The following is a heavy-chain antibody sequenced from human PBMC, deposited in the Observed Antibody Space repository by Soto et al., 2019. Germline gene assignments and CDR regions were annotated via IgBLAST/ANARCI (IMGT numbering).Heavy chain of an antibody. CDR1: GGSISSYY. Sequence: SETLSLTCTVSGGSISSYYWSWIRQPPGKGLEWIGYIYYSGSTNYNPSLKSRVTISVDTSKNQFSLKLSSVTAADTAVYYCARCAGILCYDYWGQGTLVTVSS. V-gene: IGHV4-59*01. D-gene: IGHD3-10*02. CDR3: ARCAGILCYDY. CDR2: IYYSGST. J-gene: IGHJ4*02.